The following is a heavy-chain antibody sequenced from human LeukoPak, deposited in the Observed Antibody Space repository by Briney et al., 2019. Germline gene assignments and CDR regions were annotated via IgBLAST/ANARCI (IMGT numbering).Heavy chain of an antibody. CDR1: GFTFSSYA. CDR2: ISYDGSNK. J-gene: IGHJ6*03. D-gene: IGHD1-1*01. CDR3: ARGTISWGNYYYYMDV. Sequence: GRSLRLSCAASGFTFSSYAMHWVRQAPGKGLEWVAVISYDGSNKYYADSVKGRFTISRDNSKNTLYLQMNSLRAEDTAVYYCARGTISWGNYYYYMDVWGKGTTVTVSS. V-gene: IGHV3-30*04.